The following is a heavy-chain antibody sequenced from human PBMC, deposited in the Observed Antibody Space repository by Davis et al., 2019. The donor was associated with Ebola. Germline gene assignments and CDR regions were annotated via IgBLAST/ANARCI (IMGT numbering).Heavy chain of an antibody. CDR1: GFTFSNYW. Sequence: HTGGSLRLSCAASGFTFSNYWMHWIRQAPGEGLVWVSYVSPDGSDIRYADSVKGRFTISRDNAKNSLYLQMNSLRAEDTAVYYCARDPRGGADGMDVWGQGTTVTVSS. CDR2: VSPDGSDI. J-gene: IGHJ6*02. CDR3: ARDPRGGADGMDV. V-gene: IGHV3-74*01. D-gene: IGHD3-16*01.